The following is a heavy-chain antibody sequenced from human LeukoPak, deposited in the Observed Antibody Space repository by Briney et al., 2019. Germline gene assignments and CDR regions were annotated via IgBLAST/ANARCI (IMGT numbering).Heavy chain of an antibody. J-gene: IGHJ4*02. D-gene: IGHD5-12*01. CDR3: ARVDTVGTVNPFY. CDR2: LRPDTGAT. V-gene: IGHV1-2*02. CDR1: GYTFSAFY. Sequence: ASVKVSCKTSGYTFSAFYIHWVRQVPGQGLEWMGWLRPDTGATNFAQNFLGRVTMTGDTSISTAYIELSRLRPDDTAVYYCARVDTVGTVNPFYWGQGTLVTVSS.